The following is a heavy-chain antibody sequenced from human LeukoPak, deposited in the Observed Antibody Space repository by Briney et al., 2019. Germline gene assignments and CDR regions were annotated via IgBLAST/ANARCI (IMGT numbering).Heavy chain of an antibody. CDR3: ARGLRKLWFGELSLFDY. J-gene: IGHJ4*02. V-gene: IGHV4-34*01. CDR1: GGSFSGYY. Sequence: SETLSLTCAVYGGSFSGYYWSWIRQPPGKGLEWIGEINHSGSTNYNPSLKSRVTISVDTSKNQFSLKLSSVTAADTAVYYCARGLRKLWFGELSLFDYWGQGTRVTVSS. D-gene: IGHD3-10*01. CDR2: INHSGST.